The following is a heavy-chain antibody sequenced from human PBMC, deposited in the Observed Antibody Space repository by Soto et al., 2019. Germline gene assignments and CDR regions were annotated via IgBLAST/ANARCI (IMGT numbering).Heavy chain of an antibody. V-gene: IGHV4-4*07. CDR2: IYTSGST. CDR3: ARDSAEAAKVGYYYGMDV. Sequence: SETLSLTCTVSGGSISSYYWSWIRQPAGKGLEWIGRIYTSGSTNYNPSLKSRVTMSVDTSKNQFSLKLSSVTAADTAVYYCARDSAEAAKVGYYYGMDVWGQGTTVTVSS. D-gene: IGHD1-26*01. J-gene: IGHJ6*02. CDR1: GGSISSYY.